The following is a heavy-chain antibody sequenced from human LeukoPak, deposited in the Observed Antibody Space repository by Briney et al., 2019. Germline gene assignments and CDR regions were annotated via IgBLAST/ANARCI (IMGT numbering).Heavy chain of an antibody. V-gene: IGHV3-49*04. CDR3: ARAPPYDFWSGYYYFDK. J-gene: IGHJ4*02. D-gene: IGHD3-3*01. Sequence: GGSLRLSCAASGFTFSSYGMHWVRQAPGKGLEWVGFIRSKTYGGTTQYAASVKGRFTISRDDSKSIAYLQMNSLRTEDTAVYYCARAPPYDFWSGYYYFDKWGQGTLVTVSS. CDR1: GFTFSSYG. CDR2: IRSKTYGGTT.